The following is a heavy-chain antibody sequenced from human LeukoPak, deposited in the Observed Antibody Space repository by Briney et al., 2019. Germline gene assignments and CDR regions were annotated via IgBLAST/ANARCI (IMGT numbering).Heavy chain of an antibody. Sequence: GGSLRLSCAASGFTFNSFAFTWVRQAPGRGLEWVSAINVRGDATFYAESVRGRFTISTDNSKNTLYLQMNSLGAEDTALYYCAKDYRYGSAWGPGTLVVVSS. J-gene: IGHJ5*02. D-gene: IGHD6-19*01. CDR2: INVRGDAT. V-gene: IGHV3-23*01. CDR1: GFTFNSFA. CDR3: AKDYRYGSA.